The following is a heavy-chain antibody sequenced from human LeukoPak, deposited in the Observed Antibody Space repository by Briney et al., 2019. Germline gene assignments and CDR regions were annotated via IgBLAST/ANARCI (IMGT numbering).Heavy chain of an antibody. J-gene: IGHJ4*02. D-gene: IGHD3-22*01. CDR2: ISGSGGST. CDR1: GFTFSSYT. V-gene: IGHV3-23*01. CDR3: AKEPRVGYYYDSSGYSGIDY. Sequence: GGSLRLSCVASGFTFSSYTINWVRQTPGKGLEWVSAISGSGGSTYYADSVKGRFTISRDNSKNTLYLQMNSLRAEDTAVYYCAKEPRVGYYYDSSGYSGIDYWGQGTLVTVSS.